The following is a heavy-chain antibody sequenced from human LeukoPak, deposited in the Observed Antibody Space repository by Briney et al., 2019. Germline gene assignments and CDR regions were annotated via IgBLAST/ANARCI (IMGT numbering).Heavy chain of an antibody. CDR1: GFTFSSYS. Sequence: PGGSLRLSCAASGFTFSSYSMNWVRQAPGKGLEWVSYISSSSTIYYADSVKGRFTISRDNAKNTLYLQMNSLRAGDTAVYYCARPRDGYNRGAFDIWGQGTMVTVSS. D-gene: IGHD5-24*01. V-gene: IGHV3-48*04. CDR2: ISSSSTI. CDR3: ARPRDGYNRGAFDI. J-gene: IGHJ3*02.